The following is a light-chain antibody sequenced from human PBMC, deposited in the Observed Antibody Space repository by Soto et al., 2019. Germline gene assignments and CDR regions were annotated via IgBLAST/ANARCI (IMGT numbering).Light chain of an antibody. V-gene: IGLV1-44*01. Sequence: QSVLTQPPSASGTPGQRVTISCSGSTSNIGSHSVSWFQHLPGTAPKLLIITNNQGPSGVPDRFSGYKSGTSASLVISGLQSEDEADYYCATWDDSLKGAFGTGTKVTVL. CDR1: TSNIGSHS. CDR2: TNN. J-gene: IGLJ1*01. CDR3: ATWDDSLKGA.